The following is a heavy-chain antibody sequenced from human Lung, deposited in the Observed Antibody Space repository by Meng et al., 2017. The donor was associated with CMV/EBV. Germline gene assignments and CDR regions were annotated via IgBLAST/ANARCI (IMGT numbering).Heavy chain of an antibody. CDR1: GGSMSSGRSY. J-gene: IGHJ3*02. V-gene: IGHV4-39*07. D-gene: IGHD4/OR15-4a*01. Sequence: SETLSLXCLVSGGSMSSGRSYWGWVRQPPGKGLEWIASISYSGRTFYTPSLKSRVIISVDTSNNQFSLKVTSVTAAYTAVYYCTREDEVRADNAFDIWGQGTXVNVSS. CDR3: TREDEVRADNAFDI. CDR2: ISYSGRT.